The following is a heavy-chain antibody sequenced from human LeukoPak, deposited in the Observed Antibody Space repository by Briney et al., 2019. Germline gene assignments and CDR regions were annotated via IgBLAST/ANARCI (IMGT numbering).Heavy chain of an antibody. CDR2: INHSGST. D-gene: IGHD3-22*01. J-gene: IGHJ4*02. CDR1: GGSFSGYY. V-gene: IGHV4-34*01. CDR3: ARGVSSPSEVVDSPLDFDY. Sequence: SETLSLTFAVYGGSFSGYYWSWIRQPPGKGLEWIGEINHSGSTNYNPSLKSRVTISVDTSKNQFSLKLSSVTAADTAVYYCARGVSSPSEVVDSPLDFDYWGQGTLVTVSS.